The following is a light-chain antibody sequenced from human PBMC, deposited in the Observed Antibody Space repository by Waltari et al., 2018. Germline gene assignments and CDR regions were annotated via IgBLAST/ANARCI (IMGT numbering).Light chain of an antibody. V-gene: IGLV3-25*03. J-gene: IGLJ2*01. CDR3: QSAERSGTYMV. CDR2: KDT. CDR1: ALTKQS. Sequence: SYELTQPPSVSVSPGQTARITCSGDALTKQSAYWYQQKAGQAPGMVMFKDTERPSGFPERFSGSSSGTTVTLTIGGVQAEDEADYYCQSAERSGTYMVFGGGTKVTVL.